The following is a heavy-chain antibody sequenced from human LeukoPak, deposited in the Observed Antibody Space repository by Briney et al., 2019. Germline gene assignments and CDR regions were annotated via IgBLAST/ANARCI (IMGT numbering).Heavy chain of an antibody. V-gene: IGHV1-69*05. CDR3: AGTALPTYYYYYYYMDV. CDR2: IIPIFGTA. Sequence: SVKVSCKASGGAFSSYAISWVRQAPGQGLEWMGGIIPIFGTANYAQKFQGRVTITTDESTSTAYMELSSLRSEDTAVYYCAGTALPTYYYYYYYMDVWGKGTTVTVSS. J-gene: IGHJ6*03. CDR1: GGAFSSYA. D-gene: IGHD1-1*01.